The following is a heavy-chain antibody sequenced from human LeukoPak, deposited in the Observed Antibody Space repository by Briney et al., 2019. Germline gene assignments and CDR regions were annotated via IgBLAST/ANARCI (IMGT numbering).Heavy chain of an antibody. V-gene: IGHV3-72*01. CDR2: SRNKANSFST. Sequence: PGGSLRLSCAASGFTFSDHYMDWVRQAPGKGLEWVGRSRNKANSFSTEYAASVKGRFTISRDDSKNSLYLQMNSLKTEDTAVYYCARGGYYDSSGRNFDYWGQGTLVTVSS. J-gene: IGHJ4*02. CDR1: GFTFSDHY. CDR3: ARGGYYDSSGRNFDY. D-gene: IGHD3-22*01.